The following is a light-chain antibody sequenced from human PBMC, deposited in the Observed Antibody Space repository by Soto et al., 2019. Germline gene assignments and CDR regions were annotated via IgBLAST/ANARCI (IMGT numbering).Light chain of an antibody. J-gene: IGLJ3*02. V-gene: IGLV1-47*02. CDR1: SSNIGSNF. CDR3: AAWDDSLNGWV. Sequence: QSVLTQPPSASGTPGQRVTISCSGSSSNIGSNFVYWYQQLPGTAPKLLIYSNNQRPSGVPDRFSGSKSGTSASLAISGLRSEDEADYHCAAWDDSLNGWVFGGGTKLTVL. CDR2: SNN.